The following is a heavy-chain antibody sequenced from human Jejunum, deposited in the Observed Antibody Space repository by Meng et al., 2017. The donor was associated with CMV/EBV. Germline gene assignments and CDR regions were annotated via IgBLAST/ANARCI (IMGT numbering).Heavy chain of an antibody. CDR2: MYYSGST. D-gene: IGHD2-8*01. V-gene: IGHV4-39*01. J-gene: IGHJ4*02. CDR1: STSNYY. CDR3: ARHRGYCTNGLCHPLDN. Sequence: STSNYYWGWIRQPQGKGLEWIGSMYYSGSTYYNPSLKSRVTISVDTSMNQFSLKLSSVTTADTAVYYCARHRGYCTNGLCHPLDNWGQGALVTVSS.